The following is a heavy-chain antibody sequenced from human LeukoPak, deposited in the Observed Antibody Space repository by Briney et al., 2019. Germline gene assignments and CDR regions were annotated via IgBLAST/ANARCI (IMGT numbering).Heavy chain of an antibody. D-gene: IGHD6-19*01. J-gene: IGHJ4*02. Sequence: PGGSLRLSCAVSGFTFSSYAMSWVRQAPGKGLEWVSAISGSGGSTYYADSVKGRFTISRDNSKNTLYLQMNSLRAEDTAVYYCAKEPTRSIAVAGTLGYWGQGTLVTVSS. CDR1: GFTFSSYA. CDR3: AKEPTRSIAVAGTLGY. V-gene: IGHV3-23*01. CDR2: ISGSGGST.